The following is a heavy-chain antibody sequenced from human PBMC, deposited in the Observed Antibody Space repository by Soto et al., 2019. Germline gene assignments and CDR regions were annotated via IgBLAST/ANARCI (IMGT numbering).Heavy chain of an antibody. CDR3: AKANIAAAGSLYHTLDP. Sequence: GGSLRLSCAASGFTFSSYAMSWVRQAPGKGLEWVSAISGSGGSTYYADSVKGRFTISRDNSKNTLYLQMNSLRAEDTAVYYCAKANIAAAGSLYHTLDPWGQGTLVTVSS. V-gene: IGHV3-23*01. CDR2: ISGSGGST. J-gene: IGHJ5*02. D-gene: IGHD6-13*01. CDR1: GFTFSSYA.